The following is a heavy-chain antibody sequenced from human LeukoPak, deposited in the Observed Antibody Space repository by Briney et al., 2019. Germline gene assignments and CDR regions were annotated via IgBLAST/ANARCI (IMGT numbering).Heavy chain of an antibody. V-gene: IGHV4-31*03. CDR2: IYGSEST. CDR1: GGSISSDGYY. CDR3: AREHPPPTDWFDP. J-gene: IGHJ5*02. Sequence: SGTLSLTCTVSGGSISSDGYYWSWIRQHPGKGLERISYIYGSESTYYNPSLKSRVTISVDTSKNQFSLKLSPVTAAATAVYYCAREHPPPTDWFDPWGQGTLVTVSS.